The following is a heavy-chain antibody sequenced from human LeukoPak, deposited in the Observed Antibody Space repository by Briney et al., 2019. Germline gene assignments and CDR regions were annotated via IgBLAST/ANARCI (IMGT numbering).Heavy chain of an antibody. D-gene: IGHD1-20*01. CDR3: ARESNWPNWYFDL. J-gene: IGHJ2*01. Sequence: PSETLSLTCTVSGGSISSGGYYWSWIRQHPGKGLEWIGYIYYSGSTYYNPSLKSRVTISVDTSKNQFSLKLSSVTAADTAVYYCARESNWPNWYFDLRGRGTLVTVSS. CDR1: GGSISSGGYY. V-gene: IGHV4-31*03. CDR2: IYYSGST.